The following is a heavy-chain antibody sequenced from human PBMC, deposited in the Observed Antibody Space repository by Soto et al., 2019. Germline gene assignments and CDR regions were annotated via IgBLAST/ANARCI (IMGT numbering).Heavy chain of an antibody. D-gene: IGHD3-3*01. Sequence: GESLKISCQASGYTFSKYWIAWVRHMPGTGLEYVGIVYPGDSDTSYSPSFQGHVTISFDTSTSTASMQSNSLKASDGSIYSFPTRLKDDSGSSPDYSAFDVWGRGTTVTVSS. CDR3: PTRLKDDSGSSPDYSAFDV. V-gene: IGHV5-51*01. CDR1: GYTFSKYW. CDR2: VYPGDSDT. J-gene: IGHJ6*02.